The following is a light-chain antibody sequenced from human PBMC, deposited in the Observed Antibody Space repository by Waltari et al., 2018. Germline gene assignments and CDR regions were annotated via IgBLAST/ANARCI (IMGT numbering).Light chain of an antibody. CDR1: QSVTNA. J-gene: IGKJ1*01. CDR3: QQRSNWPRT. Sequence: EIVLTQSPDTLSLSPGERATLSCRASQSVTNALAWYQQKPGQAPRLLIYIASNRATGVPARFSGSGSGTDFTLTISSLEPEDFAVYYCQQRSNWPRTFGQGTKVEIK. CDR2: IAS. V-gene: IGKV3-11*01.